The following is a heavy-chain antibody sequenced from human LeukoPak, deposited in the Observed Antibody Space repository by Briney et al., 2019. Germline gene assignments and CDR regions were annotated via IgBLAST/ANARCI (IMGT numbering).Heavy chain of an antibody. CDR2: IYSSGST. CDR1: GASISSSH. CDR3: ERKDGDY. J-gene: IGHJ4*02. V-gene: IGHV4-4*07. Sequence: PSETLSLTCTVSGASISSSHWTWIRQPAGKGLEWIGLIYSSGSTIYNPSLKSRVAMSVDMTKNQLSLKLSSVTAADTAMYYCERKDGDYWGQGTLVTVSS.